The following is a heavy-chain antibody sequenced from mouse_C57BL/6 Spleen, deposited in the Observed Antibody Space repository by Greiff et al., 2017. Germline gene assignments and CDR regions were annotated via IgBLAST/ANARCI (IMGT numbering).Heavy chain of an antibody. Sequence: DVHLVESGGGLVKPGASLKLSCAASGFTFRSYAMSWVRQTPEKRLAWVATISDGGSYTYYPDNVKGRFTISRDNAKNNLYLQMSHLKSEDTAMYYCARGLATVGAMGYWGQGTSVTVSS. J-gene: IGHJ4*01. CDR1: GFTFRSYA. D-gene: IGHD1-1*01. V-gene: IGHV5-4*01. CDR2: ISDGGSYT. CDR3: ARGLATVGAMGY.